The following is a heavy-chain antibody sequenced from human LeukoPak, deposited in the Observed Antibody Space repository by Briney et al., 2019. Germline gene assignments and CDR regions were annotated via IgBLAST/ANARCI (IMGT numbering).Heavy chain of an antibody. CDR3: ARDAQQQLAIDS. CDR2: IYYRGRP. D-gene: IGHD6-13*01. Sequence: SQTLSLTRAVSVGSISIGGYYCGSVRQHPGMGLEWLGYIYYRGRPYTHPSRKSRVTLSVDTSKNQFTLKLSSVTAADTAVYSCARDAQQQLAIDSWGQGTLVTVSS. J-gene: IGHJ4*02. V-gene: IGHV4-31*11. CDR1: VGSISIGGYY.